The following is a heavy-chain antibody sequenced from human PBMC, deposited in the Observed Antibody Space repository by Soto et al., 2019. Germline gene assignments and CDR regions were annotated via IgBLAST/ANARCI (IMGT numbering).Heavy chain of an antibody. J-gene: IGHJ3*02. D-gene: IGHD3-10*01. Sequence: GSLRLSCAASGFTFSSYAMSWVRQAPGKGLEWVSGISGSGGSTYYADSVKGRFTISRDKSKNTLYLQTNSLRAEDTAVYYCAKIADMVRGVYDAFDIWGQGQWSPSPQ. CDR1: GFTFSSYA. CDR2: ISGSGGST. CDR3: AKIADMVRGVYDAFDI. V-gene: IGHV3-23*01.